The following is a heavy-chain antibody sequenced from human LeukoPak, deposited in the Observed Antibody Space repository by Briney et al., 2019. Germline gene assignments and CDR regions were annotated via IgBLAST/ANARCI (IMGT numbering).Heavy chain of an antibody. D-gene: IGHD6-6*01. CDR2: ISGSGGST. V-gene: IGHV3-23*01. Sequence: GGSLRLSCAASGFTFSSYGMSWVRQAPGKGLECVSSISGSGGSTNHADSVKGRFTISRDNSKNTLYLQMNSLRAEDTAVYYCARDSPQRDRSISSPDYFDYWGQGTLVTVSS. CDR1: GFTFSSYG. CDR3: ARDSPQRDRSISSPDYFDY. J-gene: IGHJ4*02.